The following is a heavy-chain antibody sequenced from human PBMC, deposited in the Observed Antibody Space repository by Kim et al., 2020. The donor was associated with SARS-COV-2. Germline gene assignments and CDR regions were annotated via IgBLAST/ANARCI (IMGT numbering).Heavy chain of an antibody. D-gene: IGHD6-13*01. V-gene: IGHV3-23*01. CDR1: GFSFGTFA. CDR2: ISGSGRST. Sequence: GGSLRLSCAASGFSFGTFAMTWVRQAPGKGLECVSGISGSGRSTYYADSVEGRFTISRDNSKNTLYLQMNSLRADDTAVYFCAKDRGSDSWLMDVWGQGTTVTVS. J-gene: IGHJ6*02. CDR3: AKDRGSDSWLMDV.